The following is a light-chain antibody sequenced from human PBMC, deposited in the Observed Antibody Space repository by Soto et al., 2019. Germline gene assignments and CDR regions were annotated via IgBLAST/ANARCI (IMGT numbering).Light chain of an antibody. Sequence: AIRMTQSPSSLYASTGDRVTITCRASQGISSYLAWYQQKPGKAPKLLIYAASTLQRGVPSRFSCSGSGTDFTLTISCLQSEDFATYYCQQYYSYPPAFGVGNKVEIK. V-gene: IGKV1-8*01. CDR1: QGISSY. CDR3: QQYYSYPPA. CDR2: AAS. J-gene: IGKJ4*01.